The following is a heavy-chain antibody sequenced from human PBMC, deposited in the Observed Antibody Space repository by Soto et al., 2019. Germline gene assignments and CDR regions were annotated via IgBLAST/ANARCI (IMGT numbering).Heavy chain of an antibody. Sequence: QVQLVESGGGVVQPGRSLRLSCAASGFTFSSYAMHWVRQAPGKGLEWVAVISYDGSNKYYAASVKGRFTISRDNSKNTLYLQMISVRAEDTAVYYCAIVAVAGTSKVDYWGQGTLVTVSS. CDR3: AIVAVAGTSKVDY. J-gene: IGHJ4*02. V-gene: IGHV3-30-3*01. CDR1: GFTFSSYA. CDR2: ISYDGSNK. D-gene: IGHD6-19*01.